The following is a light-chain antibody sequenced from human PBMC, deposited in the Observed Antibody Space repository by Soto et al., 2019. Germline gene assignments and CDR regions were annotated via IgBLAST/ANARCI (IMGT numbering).Light chain of an antibody. CDR3: QSYVNSLLAYV. J-gene: IGLJ2*01. CDR1: SSNIGAGFD. V-gene: IGLV1-40*01. CDR2: AND. Sequence: QSVLTQPPSVSGSPGQRLTISCAGTSSNIGAGFDVHWYQQLPGTAPKLLIYANDDRPSGVPDRFSGSTSGTSASLAITGLQAEDAADYYCQSYVNSLLAYVFGGGTKVTVL.